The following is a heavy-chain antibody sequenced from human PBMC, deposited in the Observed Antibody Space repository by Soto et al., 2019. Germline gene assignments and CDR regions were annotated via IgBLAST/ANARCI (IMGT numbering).Heavy chain of an antibody. CDR2: IVVGSGNT. D-gene: IGHD6-19*01. CDR1: GFTFTSSA. CDR3: AAGSSGWYPGSFDY. J-gene: IGHJ4*02. V-gene: IGHV1-58*01. Sequence: SLNVSCKASGFTFTSSAVQWVRQARGQRLEWIGWIVVGSGNTNYAQKFQERVTITRDMSTSTAYMELSSLRSEDTAVYYCAAGSSGWYPGSFDYWGQGTLVTVSS.